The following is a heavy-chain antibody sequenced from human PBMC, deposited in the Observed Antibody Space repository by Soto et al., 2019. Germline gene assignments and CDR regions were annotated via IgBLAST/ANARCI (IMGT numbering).Heavy chain of an antibody. V-gene: IGHV3-30*18. CDR1: GFTFSSYG. Sequence: PGGSLRLSCAASGFTFSSYGMHWVRQAPGKGLEWVAVISYDGSNKYYADSVKGRFTISRDNSKNTLYLQMNSLRAEDTAVYYCAKGASYYYDSSGYFDYWGQGTLVTVSS. CDR3: AKGASYYYDSSGYFDY. CDR2: ISYDGSNK. D-gene: IGHD3-22*01. J-gene: IGHJ4*02.